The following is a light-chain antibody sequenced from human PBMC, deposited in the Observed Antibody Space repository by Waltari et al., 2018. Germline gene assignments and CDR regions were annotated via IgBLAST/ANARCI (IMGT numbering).Light chain of an antibody. Sequence: QFVLTQSPSASGTPGQRVTISCSGSSSTIGLHSISWYQQLPGAPPKLLISKNNQRSSGVPDRFSASKSGTSASLAISGLRSEDEADYFCAARDDSLNWVFGGGTKLTVL. CDR3: AARDDSLNWV. J-gene: IGLJ3*02. CDR2: KNN. CDR1: SSTIGLHS. V-gene: IGLV1-47*01.